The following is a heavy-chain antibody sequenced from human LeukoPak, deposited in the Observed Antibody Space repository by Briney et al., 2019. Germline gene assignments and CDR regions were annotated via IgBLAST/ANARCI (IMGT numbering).Heavy chain of an antibody. CDR1: GFTFSSYG. CDR3: FAGYYDSSGSYFDY. D-gene: IGHD3-22*01. CDR2: ISRDGSNK. Sequence: GRSLRLSCAASGFTFSSYGMHWVRQAPGDGLEWVAAISRDGSNKFYADSVKGRFTISRDNSKNTLYVQMNSLRAEDTAVYYCFAGYYDSSGSYFDYWGQGTLVTVSS. V-gene: IGHV3-30*03. J-gene: IGHJ4*02.